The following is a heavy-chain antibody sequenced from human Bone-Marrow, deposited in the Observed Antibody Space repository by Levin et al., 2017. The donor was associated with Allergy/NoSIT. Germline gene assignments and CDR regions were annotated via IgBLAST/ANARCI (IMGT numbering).Heavy chain of an antibody. CDR2: IHYTGST. Sequence: SETLSLTCSVSGGSISSGTYYWSWIRQLPGPGLDWIGYIHYTGSTYYNPSLGSRLSLSVDTSMDHFSLRLNSVTAADTAVYYCARGRWKVANFDFWGQGILVTVSS. D-gene: IGHD1-1*01. CDR1: GGSISSGTYY. J-gene: IGHJ4*02. V-gene: IGHV4-31*03. CDR3: ARGRWKVANFDF.